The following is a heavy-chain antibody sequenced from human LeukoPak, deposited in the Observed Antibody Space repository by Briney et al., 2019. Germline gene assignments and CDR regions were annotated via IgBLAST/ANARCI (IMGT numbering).Heavy chain of an antibody. Sequence: GGSLRLSCVASGFTFDDYDMSWVRQAPGKGLKWVSGISWNGGSTAYADCVKGRFTISRDNSKNTLYLQMNSLRAEDTAVYYCAKEGRTRNWNYSQAKPVYWGQGTLVTVSS. CDR1: GFTFDDYD. V-gene: IGHV3-20*04. CDR2: ISWNGGST. D-gene: IGHD1-7*01. CDR3: AKEGRTRNWNYSQAKPVY. J-gene: IGHJ4*02.